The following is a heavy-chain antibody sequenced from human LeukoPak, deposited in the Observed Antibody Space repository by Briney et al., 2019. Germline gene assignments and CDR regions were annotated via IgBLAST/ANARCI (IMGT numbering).Heavy chain of an antibody. CDR1: GFTFSSYA. CDR3: AKNRGTGMAFYDH. V-gene: IGHV3-23*01. Sequence: PGGSLRLSCAASGFTFSSYAMTWVRRAPGKGLEWVSAISGGGGYIYYGDSVKGRFTSSRDNSESTLYLQMNNLRAEDTAVYYCAKNRGTGMAFYDHWGQGTHVTVSS. J-gene: IGHJ4*02. D-gene: IGHD5-18*01. CDR2: ISGGGGYI.